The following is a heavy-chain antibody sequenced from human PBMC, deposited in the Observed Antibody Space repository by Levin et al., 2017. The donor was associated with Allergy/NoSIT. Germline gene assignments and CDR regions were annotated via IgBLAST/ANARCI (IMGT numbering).Heavy chain of an antibody. CDR2: IYYSGTT. Sequence: ETLSLTCTVSGGSISSYYWNWIRQSPGKGLEWIGYIYYSGTTKYNPSLKSRATISIDTSKNQFSLKLSSVTAADTAVYYCARDYPFWSGYYTGWFDPWGQGTLVTVSS. D-gene: IGHD3-3*01. CDR3: ARDYPFWSGYYTGWFDP. V-gene: IGHV4-59*01. J-gene: IGHJ5*02. CDR1: GGSISSYY.